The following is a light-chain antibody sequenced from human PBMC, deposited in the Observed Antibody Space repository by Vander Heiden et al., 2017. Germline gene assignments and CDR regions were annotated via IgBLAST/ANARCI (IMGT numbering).Light chain of an antibody. Sequence: EIVLTQSPGTLSLSPGERATLSCRASQSGSSTTLAWYQQKPGQAPRLLIQGASSRATGIPDRFSGSGSGTDFTLTISRLEPEDFAVYYCQQYHTSSWTFGQGTKVEIK. CDR1: QSGSSTT. CDR3: QQYHTSSWT. CDR2: GAS. V-gene: IGKV3-20*01. J-gene: IGKJ1*01.